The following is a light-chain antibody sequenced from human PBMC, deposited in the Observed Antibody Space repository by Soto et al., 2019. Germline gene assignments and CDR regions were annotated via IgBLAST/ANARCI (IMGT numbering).Light chain of an antibody. CDR2: DAS. J-gene: IGKJ2*01. Sequence: EIVLTQSPATLSSSPGERATLSCRASQSVTRYLAWYQQRRGQAPRLLIYDASNRATGIPARFSGSGSGTDFTLTISSLEPEDFAVYFCQQRSDWPYTFGQGTKLEIK. CDR1: QSVTRY. CDR3: QQRSDWPYT. V-gene: IGKV3-11*01.